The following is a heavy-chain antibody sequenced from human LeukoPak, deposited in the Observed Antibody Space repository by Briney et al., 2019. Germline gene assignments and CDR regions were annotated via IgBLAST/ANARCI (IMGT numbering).Heavy chain of an antibody. CDR2: ISGSGGST. J-gene: IGHJ4*02. CDR1: GFTSSSYA. Sequence: GGSLRLSCAASGFTSSSYAMSWVRQAPGKGLEWVSAISGSGGSTYYADSVKGRFTISRDDAKNSLYLQMNSLRAEDTAVYYCARTDGYCSSTTCYSKLDYWGQGTLVTVSS. V-gene: IGHV3-23*01. CDR3: ARTDGYCSSTTCYSKLDY. D-gene: IGHD2-2*02.